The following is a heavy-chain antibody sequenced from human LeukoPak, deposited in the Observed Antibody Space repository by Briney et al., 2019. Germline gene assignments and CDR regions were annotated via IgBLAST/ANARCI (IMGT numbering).Heavy chain of an antibody. CDR2: ISAYNGNT. D-gene: IGHD6-19*01. V-gene: IGHV1-18*04. J-gene: IGHJ4*02. CDR1: GYTFTSYG. CDR3: ARDRPSEAEAGTTDY. Sequence: GASVKVSCKASGYTFTSYGISWVRQAPGQGLEWMGWISAYNGNTNYAQKLQGRATMTTDTSTSTAYMELRSLRSDDTAVYYCARDRPSEAEAGTTDYWGQGTLVTVSS.